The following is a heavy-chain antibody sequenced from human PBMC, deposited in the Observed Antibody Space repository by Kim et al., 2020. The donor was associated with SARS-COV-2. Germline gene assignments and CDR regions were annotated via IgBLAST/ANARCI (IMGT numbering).Heavy chain of an antibody. CDR2: ISGSGGST. CDR1: GFTFSSYA. V-gene: IGHV3-23*01. D-gene: IGHD3-3*01. CDR3: AKDGVEWTQGLYYYYGMDV. Sequence: GGSLRLSCAASGFTFSSYAMSWVRQAPGKGLEWVSAISGSGGSTYYADSVKGRFTISRDNSKNTLYLQMNSLRAEDTAVYYCAKDGVEWTQGLYYYYGMDVWGQGTTVTVSS. J-gene: IGHJ6*02.